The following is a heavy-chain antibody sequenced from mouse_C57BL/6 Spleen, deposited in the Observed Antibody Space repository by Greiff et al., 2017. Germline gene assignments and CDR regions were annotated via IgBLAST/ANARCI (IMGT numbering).Heavy chain of an antibody. D-gene: IGHD1-1*01. CDR3: ASLYGSNSYYFDY. CDR1: GFTFSSYG. Sequence: EVKLMESGGDLVKPGGSLKLSCAASGFTFSSYGMSWVRQTPDKRLEWVATISSGGSDTYYPDSVKGRFTISSDNAKKTLYLQMLILKSEATAIYYCASLYGSNSYYFDYWGQGTTLTVSS. CDR2: ISSGGSDT. V-gene: IGHV5-6*01. J-gene: IGHJ2*01.